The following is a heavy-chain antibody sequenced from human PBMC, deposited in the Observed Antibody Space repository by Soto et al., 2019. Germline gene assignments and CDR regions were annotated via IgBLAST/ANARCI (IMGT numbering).Heavy chain of an antibody. D-gene: IGHD4-17*01. Sequence: SETLSLTCTVSGGSISSGDYYWSWIRQPPGKGLEWIGYIYYSGSTYYNPSLKSRVTISVDTSKNQFSLKLSSVTAADTAVYYCARGLPTYGDYGEDFQHWGQGTLVTVSS. V-gene: IGHV4-30-4*01. J-gene: IGHJ1*01. CDR1: GGSISSGDYY. CDR2: IYYSGST. CDR3: ARGLPTYGDYGEDFQH.